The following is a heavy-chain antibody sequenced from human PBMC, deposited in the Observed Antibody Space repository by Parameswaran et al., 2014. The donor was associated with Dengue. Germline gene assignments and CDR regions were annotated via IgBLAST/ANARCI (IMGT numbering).Heavy chain of an antibody. Sequence: GGSLRLSCAASGFTFDDYAMHWVRQAPGKGLEWVSGISWNSGSIGYADSVKGRFTISRDNAKNSLYLQMNSLRAEDTALYHCAREHYGSDYGMDVWGQGTTVTVSS. V-gene: IGHV3-9*01. CDR1: GFTFDDYA. CDR3: AREHYGSDYGMDV. J-gene: IGHJ6*02. CDR2: ISWNSGSI. D-gene: IGHD3-10*01.